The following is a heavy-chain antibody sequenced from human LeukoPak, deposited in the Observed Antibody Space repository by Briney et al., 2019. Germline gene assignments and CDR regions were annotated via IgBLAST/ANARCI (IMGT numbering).Heavy chain of an antibody. CDR2: IIPIFGTA. J-gene: IGHJ4*02. D-gene: IGHD3-10*01. V-gene: IGHV1-69*13. CDR1: GGTFSSYA. Sequence: ASVKVSCKASGGTFSSYAISWVRQAPGQGLEWMGGIIPIFGTANYAQKFQGRVTITADESTSTAYMELSSLRSEDTAVYYCASWTRYYSSGSYTYYFDYWGQGTLVTVSS. CDR3: ASWTRYYSSGSYTYYFDY.